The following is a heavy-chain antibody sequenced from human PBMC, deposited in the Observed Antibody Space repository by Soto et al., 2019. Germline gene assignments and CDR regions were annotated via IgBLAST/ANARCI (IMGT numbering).Heavy chain of an antibody. J-gene: IGHJ5*02. Sequence: SETLSLTCTVSGGSISSGDYYWSWIRQPPGKGLEWIGYIYYSGSTYYNPSLKSRVTISVDTSKNQFSLKLSSVTAADTAVYYCARGRNDYGDYRGANWFDPWGQGTLVTVSS. V-gene: IGHV4-30-4*01. CDR3: ARGRNDYGDYRGANWFDP. CDR2: IYYSGST. D-gene: IGHD4-17*01. CDR1: GGSISSGDYY.